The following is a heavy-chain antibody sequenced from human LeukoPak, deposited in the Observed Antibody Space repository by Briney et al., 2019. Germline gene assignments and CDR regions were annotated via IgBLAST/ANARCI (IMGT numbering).Heavy chain of an antibody. CDR3: ARSPRITMIVVRGYYFDY. CDR2: INHSGST. J-gene: IGHJ4*02. CDR1: GGSFSGYY. Sequence: PSETLSLTCAVYGGSFSGYYWSWIRQPPGKGLEWIGEINHSGSTNYNPSLKSRVTTSVDTSKNQFSLKLSPVTAADTAVYYCARSPRITMIVVRGYYFDYWGQGTLVTVSS. V-gene: IGHV4-34*01. D-gene: IGHD3-22*01.